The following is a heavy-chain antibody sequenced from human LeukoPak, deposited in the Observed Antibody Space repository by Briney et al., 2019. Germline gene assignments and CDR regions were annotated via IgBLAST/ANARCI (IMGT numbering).Heavy chain of an antibody. CDR2: IYYSGST. Sequence: SETLSLTCTVSGGSISSSSYYWGWIRQPPGKGLEWIGSIYYSGSTYYNPSLKSRVTISVDTSKNQFSLKLSSVTAADTAVYYCARDRIAAVGKGDYWGQGTLVTVSS. J-gene: IGHJ4*02. D-gene: IGHD6-13*01. CDR3: ARDRIAAVGKGDY. CDR1: GGSISSSSYY. V-gene: IGHV4-39*07.